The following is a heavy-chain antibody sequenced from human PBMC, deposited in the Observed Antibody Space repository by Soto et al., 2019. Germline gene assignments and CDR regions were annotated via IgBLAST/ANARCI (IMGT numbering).Heavy chain of an antibody. CDR1: GGSISSGDYY. CDR2: IYYSGST. J-gene: IGHJ5*02. D-gene: IGHD2-2*01. CDR3: AREGRSTNWFDP. V-gene: IGHV4-30-4*01. Sequence: KTSETLSLTCTVSGGSISSGDYYWSWIRQPPGKGLEWIGYIYYSGSTYYNPSLKSRVTISVDTSKNQFSLKLSSVTAADTAVYYCAREGRSTNWFDPWGQGTLVTV.